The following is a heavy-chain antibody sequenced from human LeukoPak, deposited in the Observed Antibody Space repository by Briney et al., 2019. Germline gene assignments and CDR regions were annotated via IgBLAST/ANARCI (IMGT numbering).Heavy chain of an antibody. CDR3: ARDPKNNYFDY. V-gene: IGHV3-74*01. CDR2: INTDGSST. J-gene: IGHJ4*02. Sequence: GGTLRLSCAASGFTFSTYWMHWVRQAPGKGLVWVSRINTDGSSTTYADSVKGRFTLSRDNARNTLFLQMNSLRAEDTAVYYCARDPKNNYFDYWGQGTLVTVSS. CDR1: GFTFSTYW.